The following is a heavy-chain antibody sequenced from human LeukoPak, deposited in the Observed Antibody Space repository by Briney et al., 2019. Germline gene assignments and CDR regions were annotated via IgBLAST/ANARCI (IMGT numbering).Heavy chain of an antibody. Sequence: SETLSLTCTLSGYSISSAYYWGWIRQPPGKGLEWIGSIYYSGSTNYNPSLKSRVTISVDTSKNQFSLKLSSVTAADTAVYYCARRGAWGAFDIWGQGTMVTVSS. CDR2: IYYSGST. D-gene: IGHD1-26*01. CDR1: GYSISSAYY. V-gene: IGHV4-38-2*02. J-gene: IGHJ3*02. CDR3: ARRGAWGAFDI.